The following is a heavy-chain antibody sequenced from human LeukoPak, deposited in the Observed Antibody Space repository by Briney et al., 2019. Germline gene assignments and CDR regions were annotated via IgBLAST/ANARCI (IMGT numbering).Heavy chain of an antibody. J-gene: IGHJ6*02. CDR1: GFTFSSYS. D-gene: IGHD5-18*01. V-gene: IGHV3-48*04. CDR3: ARDSVYSYYYYYGMDV. CDR2: ISSSSSTI. Sequence: GGSLRLSCAASGFTFSSYSMNWVRQAPGKGLEWVSYISSSSSTIYYADSVKGRFTISRDNAKNSLYLQMNSLRAEDTAVYYCARDSVYSYYYYYGMDVWGQGTTVTVSS.